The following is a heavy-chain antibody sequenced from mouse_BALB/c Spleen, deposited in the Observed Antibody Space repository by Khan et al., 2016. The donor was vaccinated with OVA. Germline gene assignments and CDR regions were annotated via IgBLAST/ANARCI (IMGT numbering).Heavy chain of an antibody. CDR2: INPSNNYT. CDR1: GYTFTSYS. D-gene: IGHD2-10*01. CDR3: VREGAYRGVDGWFAY. J-gene: IGHJ3*01. Sequence: QVQLKESGAELAKPGASVKMSCKTSGYTFTSYSMHWVRQRPGQAPEWIGHINPSNNYTNYNQNFKDKATLIVDKSSNTAYMQLSSLTSEDSAVYYCVREGAYRGVDGWFAYWGQGTLVTVSA. V-gene: IGHV1-4*01.